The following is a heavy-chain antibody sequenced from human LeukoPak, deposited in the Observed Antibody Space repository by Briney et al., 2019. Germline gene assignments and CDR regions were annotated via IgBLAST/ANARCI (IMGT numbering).Heavy chain of an antibody. Sequence: PGGSLRLSCAASGFTFYDYAMHWVRQAPGKGLEWVSGFSWNSGSIGYADSVKGRFTISRDNATNSLYLQMNSLRAEDMALSYCAKGNHTLVYDYVWGGYRSSDAFDIWGQGTMVTASS. J-gene: IGHJ3*02. V-gene: IGHV3-9*03. CDR1: GFTFYDYA. D-gene: IGHD3-16*02. CDR2: FSWNSGSI. CDR3: AKGNHTLVYDYVWGGYRSSDAFDI.